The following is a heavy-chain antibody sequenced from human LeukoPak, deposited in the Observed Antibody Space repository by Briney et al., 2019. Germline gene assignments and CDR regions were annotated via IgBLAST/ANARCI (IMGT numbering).Heavy chain of an antibody. Sequence: GASLKISCKGSGYSFTSYWIGWVRPMPGKGLEWMGIIYPGDSDTRYSPSFQGQVTISADKSISTAYLQWSSLKASDTAMYYCARLLGVRGGIRWFDPWGQGTLVTVSS. J-gene: IGHJ5*02. CDR1: GYSFTSYW. CDR3: ARLLGVRGGIRWFDP. V-gene: IGHV5-51*01. CDR2: IYPGDSDT. D-gene: IGHD3-10*01.